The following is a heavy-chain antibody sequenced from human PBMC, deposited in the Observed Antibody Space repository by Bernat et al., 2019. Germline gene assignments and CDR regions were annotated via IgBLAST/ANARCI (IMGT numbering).Heavy chain of an antibody. CDR3: ARLLYDSSGYYYFDY. V-gene: IGHV4-38-2*01. D-gene: IGHD3-22*01. CDR1: GFTFSDYY. Sequence: QVQLVESGGGLVKPGGSLRLSCAASGFTFSDYYMSWIRQAPGKGLEWLGSIHYTGSTYHNPSLKSRVTMSVDTSKNLFSLRLSSVTAADTAVYYCARLLYDSSGYYYFDYWGQGTLVTVSS. J-gene: IGHJ4*02. CDR2: IHYTGST.